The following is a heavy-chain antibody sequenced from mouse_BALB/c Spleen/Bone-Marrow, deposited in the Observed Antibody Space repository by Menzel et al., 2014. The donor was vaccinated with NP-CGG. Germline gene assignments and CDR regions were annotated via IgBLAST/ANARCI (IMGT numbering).Heavy chain of an antibody. CDR1: GYTFTDYN. V-gene: IGHV1-18*01. Sequence: VQLQQSGPELVTPGASAKIPCKASGYTFTDYNIDWVKQSHGKSLEWIGDINPNNGGTIYNQKFEGKATLTVDKSSSTAYMELRSLTSEDTAVYYCARRGWAMDYWGQGTSVTVSS. J-gene: IGHJ4*01. D-gene: IGHD2-3*01. CDR3: ARRGWAMDY. CDR2: INPNNGGT.